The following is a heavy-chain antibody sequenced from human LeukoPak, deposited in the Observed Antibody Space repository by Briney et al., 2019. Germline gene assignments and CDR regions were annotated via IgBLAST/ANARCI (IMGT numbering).Heavy chain of an antibody. J-gene: IGHJ4*02. V-gene: IGHV3-23*01. Sequence: GGSLRLSCAASGFTFSTFAMIWVRQPPGKGLEWVSSIFPSGGEIHYADSVRGRFTISSDNSKSTLSLQMNSLRAEDTAIYYCATYRQVLLPFESWGQGTLVTVSS. CDR2: IFPSGGEI. D-gene: IGHD2-8*02. CDR3: ATYRQVLLPFES. CDR1: GFTFSTFA.